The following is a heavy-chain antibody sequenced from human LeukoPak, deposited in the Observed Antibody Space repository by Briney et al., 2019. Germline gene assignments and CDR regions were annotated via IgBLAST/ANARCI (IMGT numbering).Heavy chain of an antibody. J-gene: IGHJ4*02. V-gene: IGHV3-30*03. Sequence: GGSLKLSCAASGFTFSNYVMQWVRQAPGKGLEWVALIAHDGSNKYYADSVKGRFTISRENSKNTVYLQMNSLRPEDTAVYYCARDFRFHDDYWGQGTLVTVSS. CDR2: IAHDGSNK. CDR3: ARDFRFHDDY. CDR1: GFTFSNYV.